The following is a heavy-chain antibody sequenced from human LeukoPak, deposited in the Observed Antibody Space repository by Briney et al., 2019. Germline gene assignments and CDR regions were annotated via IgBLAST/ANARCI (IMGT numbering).Heavy chain of an antibody. D-gene: IGHD6-19*01. J-gene: IGHJ4*02. CDR1: GGFVSTYY. CDR3: GRAGSGCSFDY. Sequence: SETLSLTCTLSGGFVSTYYWSWIRQPPGKELEWIGYVSHSGNTNCNPSLKSRLTMSLDTSKNHFSLRLSSVNAADTAVYYCGRAGSGCSFDYWGQGSLVTVSS. CDR2: VSHSGNT. V-gene: IGHV4-59*02.